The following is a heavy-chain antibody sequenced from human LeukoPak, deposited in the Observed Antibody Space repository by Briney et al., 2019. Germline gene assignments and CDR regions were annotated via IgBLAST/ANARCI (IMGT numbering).Heavy chain of an antibody. CDR3: AKGVPAAILSYFQY. CDR1: GGTFSSYA. D-gene: IGHD2-2*02. CDR2: IIPIFGTA. J-gene: IGHJ1*01. V-gene: IGHV1-69*13. Sequence: SVKVSCKASGGTFSSYAISWVRQAPGQGLEWMGGIIPIFGTANYAQKFQGRVTITADESTSTAYMELSSLRSEDTAVYYCAKGVPAAILSYFQYWGQGTLVTVSS.